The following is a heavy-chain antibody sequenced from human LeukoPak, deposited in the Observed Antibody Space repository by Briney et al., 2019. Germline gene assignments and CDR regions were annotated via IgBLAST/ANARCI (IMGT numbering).Heavy chain of an antibody. CDR2: IYTSGST. CDR1: GGSISSYY. D-gene: IGHD6-6*01. CDR3: ARDGAAARVNWFDP. V-gene: IGHV4-4*07. J-gene: IGHJ5*02. Sequence: SETLSLTCTVSGGSISSYYWSWIRQPAGKGLEWIGRIYTSGSTNYNPSLKSRVTMSVDTSKNQFSLKLSSVTAADTAVYYCARDGAAARVNWFDPWGQGTLVTVSS.